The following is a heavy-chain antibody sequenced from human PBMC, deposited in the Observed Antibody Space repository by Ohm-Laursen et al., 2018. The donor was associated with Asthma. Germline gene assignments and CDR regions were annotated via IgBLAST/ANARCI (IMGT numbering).Heavy chain of an antibody. J-gene: IGHJ4*02. Sequence: SLRLSCTASGFIFDEYAMHWVRQAPGKGLEWVSGISWNSGGIDYADSVKGRFTISRDSAKNSLYLQMSSLRAEDTALYYCAKAPGYELLNTQFDYWGQGTLVTVSS. CDR3: AKAPGYELLNTQFDY. CDR1: GFIFDEYA. CDR2: ISWNSGGI. V-gene: IGHV3-9*01. D-gene: IGHD2-2*01.